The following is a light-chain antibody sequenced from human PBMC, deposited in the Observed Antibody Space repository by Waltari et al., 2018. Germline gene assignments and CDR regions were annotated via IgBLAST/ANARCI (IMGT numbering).Light chain of an antibody. V-gene: IGLV2-14*01. J-gene: IGLJ3*02. CDR3: NSYTGSSSWV. CDR1: SRHVACAHY. CDR2: DVS. Sequence: QSALPQPASVSGSPGHSITLPCAGTSRHVACAHYVSWYQQHPGKAPKLMIYDVSQRPSGVSDRFSGSKSGNTASLTISGLQAEDEADYYCNSYTGSSSWVFGGGTKVTV.